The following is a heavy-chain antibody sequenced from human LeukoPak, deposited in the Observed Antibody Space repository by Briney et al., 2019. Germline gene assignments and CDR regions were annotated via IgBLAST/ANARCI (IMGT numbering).Heavy chain of an antibody. J-gene: IGHJ4*02. D-gene: IGHD2-2*01. CDR3: VRGLGSYQFDY. CDR2: LNGDENTI. CDR1: GFTFSIYW. V-gene: IGHV3-74*01. Sequence: GGSLRLSCAASGFTFSIYWKHWVRQAPGQGLVWVSHLNGDENTITYADSVKGRFTISRDNAKNTLYLQMNSLRAEDTAVYYCVRGLGSYQFDYWGQGTLVTVAS.